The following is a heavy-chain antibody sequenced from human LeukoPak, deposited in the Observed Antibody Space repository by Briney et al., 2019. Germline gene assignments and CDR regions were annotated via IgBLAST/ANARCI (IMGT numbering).Heavy chain of an antibody. CDR2: ISSSGSTT. CDR1: GFTFSDYY. J-gene: IGHJ4*02. V-gene: IGHV3-11*04. CDR3: ARDVKDIVVVPAAMGGNFDY. Sequence: GGSLRLSCAASGFTFSDYYMSWIRQAPGKGLEWVSYISSSGSTTYYADSVKGRFTISRDNAKNSLYLQMNSLRAEDTAVYYCARDVKDIVVVPAAMGGNFDYWGQGTLVTVSS. D-gene: IGHD2-2*01.